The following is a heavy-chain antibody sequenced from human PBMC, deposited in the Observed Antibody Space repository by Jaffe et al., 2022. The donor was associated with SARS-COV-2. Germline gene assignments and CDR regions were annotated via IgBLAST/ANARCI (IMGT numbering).Heavy chain of an antibody. CDR2: ISPSRDTT. J-gene: IGHJ4*02. V-gene: IGHV1-46*02. CDR3: ARGRLGYTSSWYVY. CDR1: GYTFNSYS. Sequence: QVHLVQSGAEVKEPGASLRVSCKASGYTFNSYSMHWVRQAPGQGLEWMGVISPSRDTTTYAQKLQGRITMARDTSTSTVYMELSSLRSEDTAVYYCARGRLGYTSSWYVYWGQGTLVTVSS. D-gene: IGHD6-13*01.